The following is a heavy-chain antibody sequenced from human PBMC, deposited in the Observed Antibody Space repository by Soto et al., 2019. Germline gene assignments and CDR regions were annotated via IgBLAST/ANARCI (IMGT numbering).Heavy chain of an antibody. J-gene: IGHJ4*02. Sequence: GPGATLVNPTETLTLTCTVSGFSLSNARMGVSWISQPPGKALEWLAHIFSNDEKSYSTSLKSRLTFSKDTSKSQVVLTMTNMDPVDTATYYCARHGRGRGARHLDYRDKGTLVTVSS. V-gene: IGHV2-26*01. CDR2: IFSNDEK. D-gene: IGHD3-10*01. CDR1: GFSLSNARMG. CDR3: ARHGRGRGARHLDY.